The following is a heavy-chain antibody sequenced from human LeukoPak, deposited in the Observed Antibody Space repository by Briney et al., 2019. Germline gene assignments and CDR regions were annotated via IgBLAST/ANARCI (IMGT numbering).Heavy chain of an antibody. Sequence: ASVKVSCKASGYTFTGYYMHWVRQAPGQGLEWTGWINPNSGGTNYAQKFQGRVTMTRDTSISTAYMELSRLRSDDTAVYYCARDLSVNWGFEYYYYMDVWGKGTTVTVSS. J-gene: IGHJ6*03. CDR2: INPNSGGT. D-gene: IGHD7-27*01. CDR1: GYTFTGYY. CDR3: ARDLSVNWGFEYYYYMDV. V-gene: IGHV1-2*02.